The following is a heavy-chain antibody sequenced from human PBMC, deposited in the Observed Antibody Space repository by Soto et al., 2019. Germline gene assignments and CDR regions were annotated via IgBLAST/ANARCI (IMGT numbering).Heavy chain of an antibody. Sequence: PGGSLRLSCAASGFSFSSYGKHWVRQAPGKGLEWVAIVSYDGNNKYYADSVKGRFTISRDNSKNTLYLEMNSLRVEDTAVYYCALDIGGRPPFDHWGQGTPVTVSS. V-gene: IGHV3-30*03. D-gene: IGHD2-15*01. CDR2: VSYDGNNK. CDR1: GFSFSSYG. J-gene: IGHJ4*02. CDR3: ALDIGGRPPFDH.